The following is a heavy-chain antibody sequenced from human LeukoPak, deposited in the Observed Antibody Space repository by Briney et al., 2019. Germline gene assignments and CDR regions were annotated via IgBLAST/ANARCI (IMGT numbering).Heavy chain of an antibody. J-gene: IGHJ5*02. D-gene: IGHD6-19*01. Sequence: SETLSLTCTVSGDSVSSYYWSWIRQPPGKGLEWIGYISYSGSTNCNPSLRGRVTISIDTSKNQFSLKLSSVTAADTAVYYCARAHSSGWPHMFDPWGQGTLVTVPS. V-gene: IGHV4-59*02. CDR1: GDSVSSYY. CDR2: ISYSGST. CDR3: ARAHSSGWPHMFDP.